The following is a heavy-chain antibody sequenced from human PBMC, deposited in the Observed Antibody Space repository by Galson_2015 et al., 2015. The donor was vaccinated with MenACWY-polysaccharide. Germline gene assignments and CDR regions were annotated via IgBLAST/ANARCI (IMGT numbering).Heavy chain of an antibody. J-gene: IGHJ3*01. CDR1: GFPFSDSW. V-gene: IGHV3-7*01. D-gene: IGHD3-3*01. CDR2: IKQSGSEK. Sequence: SLRLSCAASGFPFSDSWMTWVRQAPGKGLEWVATIKQSGSEKYCVDSVEGRFTVSRDNAKNSLDPQMNSLRAEDTAVYYCARARSWSGYFAFDFWGQGTMVTVSS. CDR3: ARARSWSGYFAFDF.